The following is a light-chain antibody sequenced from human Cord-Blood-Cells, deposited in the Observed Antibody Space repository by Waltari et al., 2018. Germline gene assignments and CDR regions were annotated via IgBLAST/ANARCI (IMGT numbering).Light chain of an antibody. Sequence: QSALTQPASVSGSPGQSTTISCPGTSSDFGSFNPVSWYQQHPGKAPKLMIYEGSKRPSGVSNRFSGSKSGNTASLTISGLQAEDEADYYCCSYAGSSTWVFGGGTKLTVL. CDR3: CSYAGSSTWV. CDR1: SSDFGSFNP. V-gene: IGLV2-23*01. CDR2: EGS. J-gene: IGLJ3*02.